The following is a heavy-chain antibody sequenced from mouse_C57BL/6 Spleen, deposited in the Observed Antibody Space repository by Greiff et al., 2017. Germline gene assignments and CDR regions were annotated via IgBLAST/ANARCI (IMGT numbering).Heavy chain of an antibody. CDR3: ARPCTDFYAMDY. V-gene: IGHV1-55*01. CDR1: GYTFTSYW. Sequence: QVQLQQSGAELVKPGASVKMSCKASGYTFTSYWITWVKQRPGQGLEWIGDIYPGSGSTNYNEKFKSKATLTVDTSSSTAYMQLSSLTSEDSAVYYCARPCTDFYAMDYWGQGTSVTVSS. J-gene: IGHJ4*01. CDR2: IYPGSGST. D-gene: IGHD5-1*01.